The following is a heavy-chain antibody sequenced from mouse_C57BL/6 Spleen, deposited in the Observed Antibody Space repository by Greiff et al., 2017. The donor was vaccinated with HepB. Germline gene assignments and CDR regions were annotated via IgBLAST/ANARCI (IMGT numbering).Heavy chain of an antibody. CDR2: ISSGSSTI. V-gene: IGHV5-17*01. CDR3: AREEITTNYYAMDY. Sequence: EVQLVESGGGLVKPGGSLKLSCAASGFTFSDYGMHWVRQAPEKGLEWVAYISSGSSTIYYADTVKGRFTISRDNAKNTLFLQITSLRSEDTAMYYCAREEITTNYYAMDYWGQGTSVTVSS. CDR1: GFTFSDYG. D-gene: IGHD1-1*01. J-gene: IGHJ4*01.